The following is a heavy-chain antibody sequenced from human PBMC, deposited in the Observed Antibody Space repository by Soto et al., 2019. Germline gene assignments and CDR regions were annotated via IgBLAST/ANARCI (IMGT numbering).Heavy chain of an antibody. CDR1: GFTVSSNY. V-gene: IGHV3-53*01. CDR3: SRGFPSMAYYGEYYFDK. J-gene: IGHJ4*02. CDR2: IYSGGST. Sequence: EVQMVESGGGLIQPGGSLRLSCAAFGFTVSSNYMTWVRQAPGKGLEWVSVIYSGGSTYYADSVKGRFTISRDNSRHTLYLQMTSLRAEDTAVYYCSRGFPSMAYYGEYYFDKWGQGTLVTVSS. D-gene: IGHD3-10*01.